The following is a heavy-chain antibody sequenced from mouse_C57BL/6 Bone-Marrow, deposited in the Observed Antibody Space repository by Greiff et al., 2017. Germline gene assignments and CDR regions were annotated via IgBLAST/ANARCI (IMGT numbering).Heavy chain of an antibody. CDR3: AIMVTSYFDY. V-gene: IGHV3-6*01. CDR2: ISYDGSN. Sequence: EVKLQESGPGLVKPSQSLSITCSVTGYSITSGYYWNWIRQFPGNKLEWMGYISYDGSNNYNPSLKNRISITRDTSKNQFFLKLNSVTTEDTATYYCAIMVTSYFDYWGQGTTLTVSS. CDR1: GYSITSGYY. D-gene: IGHD2-2*01. J-gene: IGHJ2*01.